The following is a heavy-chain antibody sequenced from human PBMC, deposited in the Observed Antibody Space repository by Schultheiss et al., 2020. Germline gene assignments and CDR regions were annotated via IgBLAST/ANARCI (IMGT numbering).Heavy chain of an antibody. Sequence: GGSLRLSCAASGFTFSSYSMNWVRQAPGKGLEWVSAISGSGGSTYYADSVKDRFTISRDNSKNTLHLQMNSLRAEDTAVYYCAKVSHPLAAAGWFDYWGQGTLVTVSS. CDR1: GFTFSSYS. V-gene: IGHV3-23*01. CDR3: AKVSHPLAAAGWFDY. CDR2: ISGSGGST. D-gene: IGHD6-13*01. J-gene: IGHJ4*02.